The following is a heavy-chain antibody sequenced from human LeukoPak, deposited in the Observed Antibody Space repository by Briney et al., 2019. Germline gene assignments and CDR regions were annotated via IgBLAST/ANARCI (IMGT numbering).Heavy chain of an antibody. Sequence: ASVKVSCKASGYTFTSYYMHWVRQAPGQGLEWMGIINPSGGSTSYAQKFQGRVTMTRDTSTNTVYMELSSLRSEDTAVYYCARDPLVAAGGYYYYGMDVWGQGTTVTVSS. J-gene: IGHJ6*02. CDR2: INPSGGST. V-gene: IGHV1-46*01. D-gene: IGHD6-13*01. CDR1: GYTFTSYY. CDR3: ARDPLVAAGGYYYYGMDV.